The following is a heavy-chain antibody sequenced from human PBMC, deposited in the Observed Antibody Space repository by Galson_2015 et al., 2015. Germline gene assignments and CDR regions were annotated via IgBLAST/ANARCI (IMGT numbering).Heavy chain of an antibody. CDR2: ISNGGSTI. CDR3: ARDGPGVLRFLDV. V-gene: IGHV3-48*02. J-gene: IGHJ6*04. CDR1: GFTSRDYS. Sequence: SLRLCCAASGFTSRDYSMNWVRQAPGKGLEWISYISNGGSTIYYADSVKGRFTISRGNAKNSLYLQMNSLRDEDTAVYYCARDGPGVLRFLDVWGKGTTVTVSS. D-gene: IGHD3-3*01.